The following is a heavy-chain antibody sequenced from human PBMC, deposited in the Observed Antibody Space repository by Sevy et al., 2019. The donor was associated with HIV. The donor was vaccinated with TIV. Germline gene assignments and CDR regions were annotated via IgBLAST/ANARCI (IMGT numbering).Heavy chain of an antibody. J-gene: IGHJ5*02. V-gene: IGHV1-24*01. Sequence: ASVKVSCKVSGYSLTKLSINWVRQAPGKGLEWMGHFDPQHDETIYAERFQGRVTITAETSIDTGYMELSRLTSEDTAVYYCATVGLRYLRGSSSYQGDWFDPWGQGTLVTVSS. CDR3: ATVGLRYLRGSSSYQGDWFDP. D-gene: IGHD3-9*01. CDR2: FDPQHDET. CDR1: GYSLTKLS.